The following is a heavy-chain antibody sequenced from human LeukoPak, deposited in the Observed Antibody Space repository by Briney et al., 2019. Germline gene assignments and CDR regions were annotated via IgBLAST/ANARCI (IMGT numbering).Heavy chain of an antibody. Sequence: PGGSLRLSCAASGLIVSGDYMSWVRQAPGKGLEWVSAIYSGGTTYYADSVKGRFTISRDNSKNTWYLQMNSLRVEDTAVYYCARASSDGIIPAATSFDCWGQGTLVTVSS. D-gene: IGHD2-2*01. CDR1: GLIVSGDY. CDR2: IYSGGTT. J-gene: IGHJ4*02. CDR3: ARASSDGIIPAATSFDC. V-gene: IGHV3-66*01.